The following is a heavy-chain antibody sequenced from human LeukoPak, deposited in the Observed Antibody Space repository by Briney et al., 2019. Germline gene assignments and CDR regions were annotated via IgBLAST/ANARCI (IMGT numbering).Heavy chain of an antibody. CDR1: GFTFSRYW. CDR2: INSDGIGT. CDR3: ARGGRANGVYDAFDI. J-gene: IGHJ3*02. D-gene: IGHD2-8*01. Sequence: GGSLRLSCAASGFTFSRYWMHWVRQAPGKGLVWVSRINSDGIGTSNADSVKGRFTISRDNAKNSLYLQMNTLRAEDTALYYCARGGRANGVYDAFDIWGQGTIVTVSS. V-gene: IGHV3-74*01.